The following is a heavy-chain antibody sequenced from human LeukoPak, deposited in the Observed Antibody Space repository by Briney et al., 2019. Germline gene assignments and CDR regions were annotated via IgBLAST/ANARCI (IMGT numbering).Heavy chain of an antibody. J-gene: IGHJ4*02. CDR1: GYSFTSYW. V-gene: IGHV5-51*01. Sequence: GESLKISCKGSGYSFTSYWIGWVRQMPGKGLEWMGIIYPGDSDTRYSPSSQGQVTISADKSISTAYLQWSSLKASDTAMYYCARRVDYDILTGYVDYWGQGTLVTVSS. CDR2: IYPGDSDT. D-gene: IGHD3-9*01. CDR3: ARRVDYDILTGYVDY.